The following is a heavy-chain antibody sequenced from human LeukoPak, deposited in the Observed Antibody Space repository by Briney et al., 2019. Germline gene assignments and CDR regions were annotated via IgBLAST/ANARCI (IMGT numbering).Heavy chain of an antibody. CDR2: ISNSGTT. V-gene: IGHV4-59*01. CDR1: GGSINGYY. D-gene: IGHD4-17*01. Sequence: SETLSLTCTVSGGSINGYYWTWIRQAPGKGLEWLGYISNSGTTDYNPSLKSRVTMSVDTSKNEFSLKVNSVTAADTAIYYCARVVRGAVTSNCFDPWGQGTLVTVSS. J-gene: IGHJ5*02. CDR3: ARVVRGAVTSNCFDP.